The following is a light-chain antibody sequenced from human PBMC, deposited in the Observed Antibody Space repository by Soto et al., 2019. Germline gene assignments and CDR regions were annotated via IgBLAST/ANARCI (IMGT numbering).Light chain of an antibody. CDR2: DVS. V-gene: IGLV2-11*01. Sequence: QSALTQPRSVSGSPGQSVTISCTGTSSDVGGYKYVSWYQQHPGKAPKLIIYDVSERSSGVPDRFSGSKSGNTASLTISGLQAEGESDYYCCSYAGSVTVYVFGSGNKVTVL. CDR3: CSYAGSVTVYV. J-gene: IGLJ1*01. CDR1: SSDVGGYKY.